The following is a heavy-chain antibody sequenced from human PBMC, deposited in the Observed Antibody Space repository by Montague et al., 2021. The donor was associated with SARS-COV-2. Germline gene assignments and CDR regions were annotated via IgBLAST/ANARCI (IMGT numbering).Heavy chain of an antibody. CDR3: ASGRIYGSGSYYNPFLRVGY. CDR1: GGSISSSSYY. CDR2: IYYSGST. J-gene: IGHJ4*02. V-gene: IGHV4-39*01. Sequence: SETLSLTCTVSGGSISSSSYYWGWLRQPPGKGLVWIGSIYYSGSTYYNPSLKSRVTISVDTSKNQFSLKLSSVTAADTAVYYCASGRIYGSGSYYNPFLRVGYWGQGTLVTVSS. D-gene: IGHD3-10*01.